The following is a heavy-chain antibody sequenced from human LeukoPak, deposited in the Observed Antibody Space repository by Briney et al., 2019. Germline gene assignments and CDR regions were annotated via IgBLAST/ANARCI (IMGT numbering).Heavy chain of an antibody. CDR1: GFTFSSYA. Sequence: GGSLRLSCAASGFTFSSYAMSWVRKAPGKGLEWVSGISGSGGGAYYADSVKGRFTISRDNSKNTLYLQMNSLRAEDTALYYCASQSGYSNSWYCFDYWGQGTLVTVSS. J-gene: IGHJ4*02. D-gene: IGHD6-13*01. CDR3: ASQSGYSNSWYCFDY. V-gene: IGHV3-23*01. CDR2: ISGSGGGA.